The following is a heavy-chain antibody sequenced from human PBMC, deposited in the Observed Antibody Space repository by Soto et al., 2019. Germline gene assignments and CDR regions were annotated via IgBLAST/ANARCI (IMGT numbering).Heavy chain of an antibody. CDR3: AKDYSSSFYYYGMDV. D-gene: IGHD6-6*01. CDR2: ISWNSGSI. CDR1: GFTFDDYA. J-gene: IGHJ6*02. Sequence: GGSLRLSCAASGFTFDDYAMHWVRQAPGKGLEWVSGISWNSGSIGYADSVKGRFTISRDNAKNSLYLQMNSLRAEDTALYYCAKDYSSSFYYYGMDVWGQGTRVTVSS. V-gene: IGHV3-9*01.